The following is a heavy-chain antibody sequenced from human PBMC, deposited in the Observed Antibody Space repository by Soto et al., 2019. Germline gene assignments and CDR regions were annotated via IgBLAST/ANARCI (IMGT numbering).Heavy chain of an antibody. Sequence: GGSLRLSCAASGFTFSSYAMHWVRQAPGKGLEWVAVISYDGSSKYYADSVKGRFTISRDNSKNTLYLQMNSLRAEDTAVYYCAKEGSGWHHDAFDIWGQGTMVTVSS. CDR3: AKEGSGWHHDAFDI. CDR2: ISYDGSSK. J-gene: IGHJ3*02. CDR1: GFTFSSYA. V-gene: IGHV3-30-3*01. D-gene: IGHD6-19*01.